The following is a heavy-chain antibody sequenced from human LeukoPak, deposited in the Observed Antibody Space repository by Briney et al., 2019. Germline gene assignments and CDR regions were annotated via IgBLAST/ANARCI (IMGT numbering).Heavy chain of an antibody. D-gene: IGHD6-13*01. Sequence: GGSLRLSCAASGFTFSDYYMSWIRQAPGKGLEWVSYISSSGSTIYYADSVKGRFTISRDNSKNTLYLQMNSLRAEDTAVYYCAKDRGIAAAGRGDYWGQGTLVTVSS. J-gene: IGHJ4*02. CDR1: GFTFSDYY. CDR3: AKDRGIAAAGRGDY. CDR2: ISSSGSTI. V-gene: IGHV3-11*01.